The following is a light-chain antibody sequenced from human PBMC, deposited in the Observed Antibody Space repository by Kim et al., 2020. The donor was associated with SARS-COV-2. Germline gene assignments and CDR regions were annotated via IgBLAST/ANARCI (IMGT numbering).Light chain of an antibody. CDR3: QQYNNFPPT. CDR2: KTS. J-gene: IGKJ5*01. CDR1: QSFSSW. Sequence: DIQMTQSPSTLSASVGDRVTITCRASQSFSSWLAWYQEKPGKVPKLLIYKTSILESGVPSRFSGSGAGTEFTITIISLQPDDFATYYCQQYNNFPPTFGQGTRLEIK. V-gene: IGKV1-5*03.